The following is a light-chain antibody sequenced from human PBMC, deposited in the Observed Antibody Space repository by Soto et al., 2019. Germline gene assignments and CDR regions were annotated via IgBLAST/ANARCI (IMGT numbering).Light chain of an antibody. CDR1: QRISSW. J-gene: IGKJ5*01. V-gene: IGKV1-5*03. CDR2: KTS. Sequence: NHIPLTTNTLSAFVGDRVPITCRASQRISSWLAWYQQKPRKATNLLNYKTSNLESGVPTWFSGSGSGTEFFLIITILQQDDVVRYCSQDYKCLPNTFAQVT. CDR3: QDYKCLPNT.